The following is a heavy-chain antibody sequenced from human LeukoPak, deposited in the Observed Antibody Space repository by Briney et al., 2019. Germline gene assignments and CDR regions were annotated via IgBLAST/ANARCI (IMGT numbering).Heavy chain of an antibody. J-gene: IGHJ4*02. Sequence: GASVKVSCKASGGTFSSYAISWVRQAPGQGLEWMGRIIPIFGTANYAQKFQGRVTITTAESTSTAYMELSSLRSEDTAVYYCARAGRWLHGPYYFDYWGQGTLVTVSS. CDR1: GGTFSSYA. V-gene: IGHV1-69*05. D-gene: IGHD5-24*01. CDR2: IIPIFGTA. CDR3: ARAGRWLHGPYYFDY.